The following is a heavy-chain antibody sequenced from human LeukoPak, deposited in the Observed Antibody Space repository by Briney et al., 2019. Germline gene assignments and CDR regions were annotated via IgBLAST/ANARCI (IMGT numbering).Heavy chain of an antibody. CDR2: ISYDGSNK. D-gene: IGHD5-24*01. Sequence: GRSLRLSCAASGFTFSSYAMHWVRQAPGKGLEWVAVISYDGSNKYYADSVKGRFTISRDNSKNTLYLQMNSLRAEDTAVYYCARKAIGWWFDPWGQGTLVTASS. CDR3: ARKAIGWWFDP. CDR1: GFTFSSYA. J-gene: IGHJ5*02. V-gene: IGHV3-30*01.